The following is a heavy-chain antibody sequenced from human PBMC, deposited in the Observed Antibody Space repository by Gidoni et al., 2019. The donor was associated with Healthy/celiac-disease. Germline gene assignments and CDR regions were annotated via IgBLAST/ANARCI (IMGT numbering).Heavy chain of an antibody. CDR3: TTDWGPEDYYDSSGPRGAFEI. CDR2: IKSKTDGGTT. V-gene: IGHV3-15*01. J-gene: IGHJ3*02. Sequence: EVQLVESGGGLVKPGGSLRLSCSASGFTFSNAWMRWVRQAPGKGLEWVGRIKSKTDGGTTDYAAPVKGRFTISRDDSKNTLYLQMNSLKTEDTAVYYCTTDWGPEDYYDSSGPRGAFEIWGQGTMVTVSS. CDR1: GFTFSNAW. D-gene: IGHD3-22*01.